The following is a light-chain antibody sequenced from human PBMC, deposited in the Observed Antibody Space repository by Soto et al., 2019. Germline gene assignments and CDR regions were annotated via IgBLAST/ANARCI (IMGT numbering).Light chain of an antibody. Sequence: DIQMTQSPSTLSASVGDRVTITCRASQSISTWLAWYQHKLGKAPKLLIYKASSLEGGVPSRFSGSGSGTEFTLTISSLQPDDFATYYCQQYTTYSRTFGQGTQVETK. V-gene: IGKV1-5*03. CDR2: KAS. CDR1: QSISTW. J-gene: IGKJ2*02. CDR3: QQYTTYSRT.